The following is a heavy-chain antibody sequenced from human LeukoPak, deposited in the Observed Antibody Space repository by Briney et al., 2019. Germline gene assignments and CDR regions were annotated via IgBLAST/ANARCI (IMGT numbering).Heavy chain of an antibody. CDR1: GFTFSSYA. J-gene: IGHJ3*01. CDR2: MHSSGPA. CDR3: ARDPNGDYVGAFDF. Sequence: GGSLRLSCAASGFTFSSYAMSWVRQAPGTGLEWVSAMHSSGPAFFADSVRGRFIMSRDNPKNTLYLQMSSLRDEDSAIYYCARDPNGDYVGAFDFWGQGTMVTVSS. V-gene: IGHV3-23*05. D-gene: IGHD4-17*01.